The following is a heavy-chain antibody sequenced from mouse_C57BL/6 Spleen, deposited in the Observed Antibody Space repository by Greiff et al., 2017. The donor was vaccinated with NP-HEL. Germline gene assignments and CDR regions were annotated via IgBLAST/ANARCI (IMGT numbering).Heavy chain of an antibody. J-gene: IGHJ4*01. CDR3: ARPSGYDPYAMDY. Sequence: EVHLVESGGGLVKPGGSLKLSCAASGFTFSDYGMHWVRQAPEKGLEWVAYISSGSSTIYYADTVKGRFTISRDNAKNTLFLQMTSLRSEDTDMYYCARPSGYDPYAMDYWGQGASVTVAS. V-gene: IGHV5-17*01. CDR1: GFTFSDYG. CDR2: ISSGSSTI. D-gene: IGHD2-2*01.